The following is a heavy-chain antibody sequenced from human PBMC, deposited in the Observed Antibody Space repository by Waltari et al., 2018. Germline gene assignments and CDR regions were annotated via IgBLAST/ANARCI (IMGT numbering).Heavy chain of an antibody. V-gene: IGHV3-30*18. CDR2: RWYDGSNK. CDR3: AKDRKELVYYFDY. CDR1: GFTFSSYG. Sequence: QVQLVESGGGVVQPGRSLRLSCAASGFTFSSYGMHWVRQAPGKGLEWVAVRWYDGSNKYYADSVKGRFTISRDNSKNTLYLQMNSLRAEDTAMYYCAKDRKELVYYFDYWGQGTLVTVSS. D-gene: IGHD1-26*01. J-gene: IGHJ4*02.